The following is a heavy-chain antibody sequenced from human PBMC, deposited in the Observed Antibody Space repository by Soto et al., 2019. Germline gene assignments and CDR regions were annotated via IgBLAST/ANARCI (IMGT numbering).Heavy chain of an antibody. CDR2: IFYSGST. D-gene: IGHD6-19*01. Sequence: SETLSLTCTVSGDSVSSSNYYWSWIRQSPVKGLEWIGYIFYSGSTNYNPSLKSRVTISVDTSKNQFSLKLRSVTAADTAVYYCARDVTTSGRHPPESTWGQGTLVTVSS. V-gene: IGHV4-61*01. CDR1: GDSVSSSNYY. J-gene: IGHJ5*02. CDR3: ARDVTTSGRHPPEST.